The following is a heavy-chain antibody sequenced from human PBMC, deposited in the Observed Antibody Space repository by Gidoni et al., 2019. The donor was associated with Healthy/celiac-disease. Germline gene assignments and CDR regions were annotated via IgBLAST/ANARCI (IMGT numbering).Heavy chain of an antibody. D-gene: IGHD3-22*01. CDR2: ISSSSSYT. V-gene: IGHV3-11*05. CDR3: ARSDDSSGYYFNYFDY. J-gene: IGHJ4*02. Sequence: QVQLVESGGGLVKPGGSLRLSCAASGFTFSYYYMSWIRQAPGKGLALVSYISSSSSYTNYADSVKGRFTISRDNAKNSLYLQMNSLRAEDTAVYYCARSDDSSGYYFNYFDYWGQGTLVTVSS. CDR1: GFTFSYYY.